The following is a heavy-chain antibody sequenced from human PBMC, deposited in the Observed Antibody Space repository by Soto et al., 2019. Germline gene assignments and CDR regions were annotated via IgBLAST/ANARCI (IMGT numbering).Heavy chain of an antibody. CDR1: GGSISSSSYY. CDR3: AKNWVHKAIDFDY. V-gene: IGHV4-39*01. D-gene: IGHD7-27*01. Sequence: PSETLSLTCTVSGGSISSSSYYWGWIRQPPGKGLEWIGSIYYSGSTYYNPSLKSRVTISVDTSKNQFSLKLSSVTAADTAVYYCAKNWVHKAIDFDYWGQGTLVTVSS. J-gene: IGHJ4*02. CDR2: IYYSGST.